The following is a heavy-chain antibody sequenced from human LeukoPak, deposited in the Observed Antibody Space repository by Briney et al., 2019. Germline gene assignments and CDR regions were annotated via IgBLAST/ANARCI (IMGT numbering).Heavy chain of an antibody. Sequence: GGSLRLSCAASGFTFSSYSMNWVRQAPGKGLEWVSYISSTSTNIYYADSVKGRFTISRDNAKNSLYLQMNSLRAEDTAVYYCAITYCGGDRYVNYWGQGTLVTVSS. V-gene: IGHV3-48*04. J-gene: IGHJ4*02. CDR3: AITYCGGDRYVNY. CDR1: GFTFSSYS. D-gene: IGHD2-21*02. CDR2: ISSTSTNI.